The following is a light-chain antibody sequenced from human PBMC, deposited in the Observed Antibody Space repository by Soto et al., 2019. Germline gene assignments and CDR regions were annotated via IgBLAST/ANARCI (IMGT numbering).Light chain of an antibody. CDR2: DNS. CDR3: QSYASSLRGFWV. V-gene: IGLV1-40*01. Sequence: QAVVTQPPSVSGAPGQRVTISCTGSSPNIGAGYDVHWYQQLPGKAPKLLIYDNSNRPSGVPDRFSGSKSGTSASLAITGLQAEDEADYYCQSYASSLRGFWVFGGGTKLTVL. CDR1: SPNIGAGYD. J-gene: IGLJ3*02.